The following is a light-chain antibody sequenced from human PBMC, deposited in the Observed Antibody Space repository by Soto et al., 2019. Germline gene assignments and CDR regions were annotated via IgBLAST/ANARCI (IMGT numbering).Light chain of an antibody. CDR2: DDS. CDR1: NIGGKS. Sequence: SYELSQPSSLSVVPAQTARITCGGDNIGGKSVHWYQQKPGQAPVLVVYDDSDRPSGIPERFSGSNSGNTATLIISRVEAGDEDDYSRQVWDTTTDPPYVFGTGTKLTV. J-gene: IGLJ1*01. V-gene: IGLV3-21*02. CDR3: QVWDTTTDPPYV.